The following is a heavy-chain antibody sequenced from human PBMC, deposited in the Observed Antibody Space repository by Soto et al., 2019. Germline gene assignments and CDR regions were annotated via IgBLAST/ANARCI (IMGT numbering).Heavy chain of an antibody. Sequence: EVQLVESGGGLIQPGGSLRLSCAASGFSVSNNYLRWVRQAPGKGLEWVSIIYSGGSTYYADSVKGRFTISRDNSKNTLYLQMNSLRAEDTAVYYCATNWGSGDFDDWGQGTLVTVSS. D-gene: IGHD7-27*01. J-gene: IGHJ4*02. V-gene: IGHV3-53*01. CDR2: IYSGGST. CDR3: ATNWGSGDFDD. CDR1: GFSVSNNY.